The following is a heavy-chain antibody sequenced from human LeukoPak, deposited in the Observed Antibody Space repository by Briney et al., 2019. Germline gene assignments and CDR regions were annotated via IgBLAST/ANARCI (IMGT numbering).Heavy chain of an antibody. D-gene: IGHD3-10*01. CDR2: IWYGESDK. Sequence: GGSLRLSCVASGFTFSSYGMHWVRQAPGKGLEWVAVIWYGESDKYYVDSVKGRFTISRDNSKNTLYLQMNSLRVEDSAVYYCARDIEGSGSYYPLRYWGKGTLVTVSS. CDR3: ARDIEGSGSYYPLRY. J-gene: IGHJ4*02. V-gene: IGHV3-33*01. CDR1: GFTFSSYG.